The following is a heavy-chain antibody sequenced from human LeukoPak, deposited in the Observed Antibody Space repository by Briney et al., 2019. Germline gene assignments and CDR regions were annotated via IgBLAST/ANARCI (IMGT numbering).Heavy chain of an antibody. CDR2: MNPNSGNT. CDR3: ARGGSVFRGFYGYYYDSSGYYPDY. D-gene: IGHD3-22*01. J-gene: IGHJ4*02. V-gene: IGHV1-8*01. CDR1: GYTFTSYD. Sequence: ASVKVSCKASGYTFTSYDINWVRQATGQGLEWMGWMNPNSGNTGYAQKFQGRVTMTRNTSISTAYMELSSLRSEDTAVYYCARGGSVFRGFYGYYYDSSGYYPDYRGQGTLVTVSS.